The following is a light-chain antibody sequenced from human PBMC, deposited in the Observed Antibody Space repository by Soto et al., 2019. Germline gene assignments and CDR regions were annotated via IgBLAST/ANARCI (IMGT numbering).Light chain of an antibody. CDR2: DTT. CDR1: TGAVTSGHY. Sequence: QAVVTQEPSLTVSPGGTVTLTCGSSTGAVTSGHYPYWFQQKPGQAPRTLIYDTTNKHSWTPARFSGSLIGGKAALALSGAQPEDEAEYYCLLSDRGARVFGGGTKLTVL. J-gene: IGLJ2*01. V-gene: IGLV7-46*01. CDR3: LLSDRGARV.